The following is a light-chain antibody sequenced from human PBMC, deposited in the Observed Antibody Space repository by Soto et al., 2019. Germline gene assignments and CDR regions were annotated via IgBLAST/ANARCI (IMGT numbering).Light chain of an antibody. CDR2: SNN. J-gene: IGLJ1*01. Sequence: QSVLTQPPSASGTPEQRVTISCSGSSSNIGSNTVNWYQQLPGTAPKLLIYSNNQRPSGVPDRFSGSKSGTSASLAISGLQSEDEADYYCAAWDDSLNGPNYVFGTGTRSPS. CDR1: SSNIGSNT. V-gene: IGLV1-44*01. CDR3: AAWDDSLNGPNYV.